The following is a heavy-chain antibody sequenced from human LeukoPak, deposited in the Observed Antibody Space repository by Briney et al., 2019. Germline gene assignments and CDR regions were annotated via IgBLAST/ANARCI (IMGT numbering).Heavy chain of an antibody. D-gene: IGHD2-21*01. V-gene: IGHV1-69*13. Sequence: SVKVSCKASGYTFTSYGISWVRQAPGQGLEWMGGIIPIFGTANYAQKFQGRVTITADESTSTAYMELSSLRSEDTAVYYCARDGPYCGGDCYSDWGQGTLVTVSS. CDR2: IIPIFGTA. J-gene: IGHJ4*02. CDR3: ARDGPYCGGDCYSD. CDR1: GYTFTSYG.